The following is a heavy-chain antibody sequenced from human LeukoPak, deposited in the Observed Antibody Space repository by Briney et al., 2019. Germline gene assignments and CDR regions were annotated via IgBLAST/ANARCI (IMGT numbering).Heavy chain of an antibody. V-gene: IGHV1-3*04. CDR3: AREGEVGMDV. J-gene: IGHJ6*02. CDR2: INTGNNNT. Sequence: GASVKVSCKASGYTFTTYAIHWVRQAPGQRLEWMGWINTGNNNTKYSQKFQGRVTITRDTSASTAYMELSSLKSEDTAVYYCAREGEVGMDVWGQGTRVTVSS. CDR1: GYTFTTYA. D-gene: IGHD3-16*01.